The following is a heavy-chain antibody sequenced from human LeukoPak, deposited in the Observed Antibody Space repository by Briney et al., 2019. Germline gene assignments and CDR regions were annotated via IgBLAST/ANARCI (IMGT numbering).Heavy chain of an antibody. CDR2: IRSYSSYI. D-gene: IGHD3-10*02. V-gene: IGHV3-21*01. CDR1: GFTFDTYN. Sequence: GGSLRLSCATSGFTFDTYNLNWVRQAPGKGLEWVATIRSYSSYIHYADSVKGRFTISRDDAKKSLYLQMNSLRAEDTAVYYCAELGITMIGGVWGKGTTVTISS. CDR3: AELGITMIGGV. J-gene: IGHJ6*04.